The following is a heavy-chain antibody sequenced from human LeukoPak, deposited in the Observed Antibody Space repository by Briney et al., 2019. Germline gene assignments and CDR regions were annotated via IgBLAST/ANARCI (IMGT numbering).Heavy chain of an antibody. D-gene: IGHD3-22*01. CDR1: GGSISSGGYY. V-gene: IGHV4-31*03. J-gene: IGHJ3*02. CDR3: ASDRRTMIVGDDAFDI. Sequence: SETLSLTCTVSGGSISSGGYYWSWIRQHPGKGLEWIGYIYYSGSTYYNPSLKSRVTISVDTSKNQFSLKLSSVTAADTAVYYCASDRRTMIVGDDAFDIWGQGTMVTVSS. CDR2: IYYSGST.